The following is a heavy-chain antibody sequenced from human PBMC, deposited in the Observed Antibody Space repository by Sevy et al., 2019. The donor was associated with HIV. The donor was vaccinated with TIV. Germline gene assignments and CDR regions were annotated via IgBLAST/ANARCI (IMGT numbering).Heavy chain of an antibody. D-gene: IGHD1-7*01. Sequence: GGSLRLSCAASGFTFSSYSMNWVRQAPGKGLEWVSYISSSSSTIYYADSVKGRFTISRDNAKNSLYLQMNSLRDEDTAVYYCARDRDWNYVWYYYYGMDVWGQGTMVTVSS. CDR3: ARDRDWNYVWYYYYGMDV. CDR1: GFTFSSYS. V-gene: IGHV3-48*02. J-gene: IGHJ6*02. CDR2: ISSSSSTI.